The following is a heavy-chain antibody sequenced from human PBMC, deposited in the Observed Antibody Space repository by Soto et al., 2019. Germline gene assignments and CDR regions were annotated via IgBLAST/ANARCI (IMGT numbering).Heavy chain of an antibody. Sequence: QVQLQESGPGLVKPSQTLSLTCTVSGGSISSGGYYWSWIRQHPGKGLEWIGYIYYSGSTYYNPSLTSRVTISVDTSKNQFSLKLSSVTAADTAVYYCARDHYCTNGGCSDHWFDPWGQGTLVTVSS. D-gene: IGHD2-8*01. CDR1: GGSISSGGYY. CDR3: ARDHYCTNGGCSDHWFDP. V-gene: IGHV4-31*03. CDR2: IYYSGST. J-gene: IGHJ5*02.